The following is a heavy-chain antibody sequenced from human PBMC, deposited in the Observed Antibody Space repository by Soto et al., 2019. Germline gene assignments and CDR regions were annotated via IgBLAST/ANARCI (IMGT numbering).Heavy chain of an antibody. V-gene: IGHV1-18*01. CDR3: ARGSETAGGGATDWFDP. CDR2: ISAYNGNT. D-gene: IGHD1-26*01. Sequence: QVQLVQSGAEVKKPGASVKVSCKASGYSCTSYGISWVRQAPGQGLEWMGWISAYNGNTNYAQKLQGRVTMTTDTSTSTAYMELRSLRSDDTAVYYCARGSETAGGGATDWFDPWGQGTLVTASS. CDR1: GYSCTSYG. J-gene: IGHJ5*02.